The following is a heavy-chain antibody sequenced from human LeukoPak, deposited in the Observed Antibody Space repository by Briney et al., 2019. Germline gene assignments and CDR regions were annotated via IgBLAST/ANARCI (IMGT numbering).Heavy chain of an antibody. CDR3: ARRFCSSIRCKFDF. Sequence: GGSLRLSCAASGFTFSSYWMTWVRQAPGKGLEWVANIKQDGSEKYHVDSVKGRFTISRDNAKNSLYLQMNSLRAEDTAVYYCARRFCSSIRCKFDFWGQGTLVTVPS. D-gene: IGHD2-2*01. CDR2: IKQDGSEK. CDR1: GFTFSSYW. V-gene: IGHV3-7*05. J-gene: IGHJ4*02.